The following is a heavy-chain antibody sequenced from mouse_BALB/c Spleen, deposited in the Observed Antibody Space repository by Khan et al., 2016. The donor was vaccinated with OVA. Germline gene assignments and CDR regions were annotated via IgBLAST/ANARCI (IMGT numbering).Heavy chain of an antibody. J-gene: IGHJ4*01. Sequence: EVQLQESGPGLVKPSQSLSLTCTVTGYSITSDYAWNWIRQFPGNKLEWMGYISYSGSISYNPSLKSRISITRATSKNQFFLQLNSVTTEDTATYYCKISNLPVAVDYWGQGTSVTVSS. D-gene: IGHD2-5*01. V-gene: IGHV3-2*02. CDR2: ISYSGSI. CDR3: KISNLPVAVDY. CDR1: GYSITSDYA.